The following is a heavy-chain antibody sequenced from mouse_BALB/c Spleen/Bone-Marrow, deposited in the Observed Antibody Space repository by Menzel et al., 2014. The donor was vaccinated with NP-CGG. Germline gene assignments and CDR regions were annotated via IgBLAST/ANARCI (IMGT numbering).Heavy chain of an antibody. D-gene: IGHD2-4*01. V-gene: IGHV14-3*02. CDR1: GFNIKDTY. J-gene: IGHJ4*01. Sequence: EVKLEESGAELVKPGASVKLSCTASGFNIKDTYMHWVKQRPEQGLEWIGRIDPANGNTKYDPKFQGKATITADTSSNTAYLQLSSLTSEDTAVYYCARGYYDYFYAIDYWGQGTSATVSS. CDR3: ARGYYDYFYAIDY. CDR2: IDPANGNT.